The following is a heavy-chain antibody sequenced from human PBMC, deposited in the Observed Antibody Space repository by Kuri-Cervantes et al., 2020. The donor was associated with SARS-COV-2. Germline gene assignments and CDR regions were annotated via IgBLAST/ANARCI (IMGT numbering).Heavy chain of an antibody. Sequence: GESLKISCAASGFSFSSYAMSWVRQAPRKGLEWVSAISGSGDNTYYADSVKGRFTISRDNSQNTVYLQMNSLRGEDTALYYCAQDVSQLGRACRYWGQGTLVTVSS. J-gene: IGHJ4*02. CDR1: GFSFSSYA. V-gene: IGHV3-23*01. D-gene: IGHD6-6*01. CDR2: ISGSGDNT. CDR3: AQDVSQLGRACRY.